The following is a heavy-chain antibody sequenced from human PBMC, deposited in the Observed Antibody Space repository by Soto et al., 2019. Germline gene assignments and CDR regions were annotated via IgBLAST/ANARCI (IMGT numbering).Heavy chain of an antibody. CDR2: LYSGDST. CDR1: GFTVSSNY. D-gene: IGHD1-26*01. Sequence: GGSLRLSCAASGFTVSSNYMSWVRQAPGKGLEWVSVLYSGDSTHYADSVRGRFTISRDSSKNTLYLQMNSLRVDDTAVYFCARSPFSGTYRATFYFDHWGQGTLVTVSS. CDR3: ARSPFSGTYRATFYFDH. V-gene: IGHV3-53*01. J-gene: IGHJ4*02.